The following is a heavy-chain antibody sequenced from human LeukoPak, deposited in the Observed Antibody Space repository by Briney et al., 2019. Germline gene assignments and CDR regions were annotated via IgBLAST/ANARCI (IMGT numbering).Heavy chain of an antibody. D-gene: IGHD5-24*01. CDR3: ARHARNGYRNLDY. V-gene: IGHV5-51*01. CDR2: IYPADSDS. J-gene: IGHJ4*02. CDR1: GYNFPSYW. Sequence: GESLKISCEGSGYNFPSYWIGWVRQMPGKGLEWMGIIYPADSDSRYSPSFQGQVTISADKSISTAYLQWSSLKASDTAMYYCARHARNGYRNLDYWGQGTLVTVSS.